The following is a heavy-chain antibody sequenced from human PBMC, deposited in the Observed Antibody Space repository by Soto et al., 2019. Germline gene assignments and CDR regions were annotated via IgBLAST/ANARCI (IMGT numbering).Heavy chain of an antibody. Sequence: EVQLVETGGGLIQPGGSLRLSCAASGFTVSSNYMSWVRQAPGKGLEWVSVIYSGGSTYYADSVKGRFTISRDNSKNTLYLQMNSLRAEDTAVYYCAGPSSGWSAHTGPGDFDLWGRGTLVTVSS. CDR1: GFTVSSNY. D-gene: IGHD6-19*01. CDR3: AGPSSGWSAHTGPGDFDL. CDR2: IYSGGST. V-gene: IGHV3-53*02. J-gene: IGHJ2*01.